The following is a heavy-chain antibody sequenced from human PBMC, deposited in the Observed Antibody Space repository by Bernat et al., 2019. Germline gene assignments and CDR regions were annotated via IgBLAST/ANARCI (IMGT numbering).Heavy chain of an antibody. V-gene: IGHV3-21*05. CDR3: ARDSLASDATNNAFDV. Sequence: VQLVESGGGLVKPGGSLRLSCGASGFTFSTYNMNWVRQAPGKGLEWVSYISTRNSYIYYADSVKGRFTISRDNAKNSLYLHMNSLRVEDTAVYYCARDSLASDATNNAFDVWGQGTMVTVSS. D-gene: IGHD6-13*01. CDR2: ISTRNSYI. CDR1: GFTFSTYN. J-gene: IGHJ3*01.